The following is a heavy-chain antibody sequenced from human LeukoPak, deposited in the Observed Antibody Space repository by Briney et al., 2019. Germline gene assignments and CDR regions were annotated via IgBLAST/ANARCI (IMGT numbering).Heavy chain of an antibody. CDR3: TRYNNDHFDY. V-gene: IGHV3-33*01. J-gene: IGHJ4*02. Sequence: PGGPLRLSCAGSGFTFGGYGMHWFRQTPGKGREWVAVIAYDGSRAFYADSVKGRFTISRDNSKNTMSVQMDDLRAEDTAVYYCTRYNNDHFDYWGQGTLVTVSS. D-gene: IGHD1-14*01. CDR2: IAYDGSRA. CDR1: GFTFGGYG.